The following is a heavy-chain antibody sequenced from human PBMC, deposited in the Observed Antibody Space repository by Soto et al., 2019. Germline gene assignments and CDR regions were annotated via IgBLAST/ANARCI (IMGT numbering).Heavy chain of an antibody. D-gene: IGHD1-26*01. CDR1: GFTFSAYG. J-gene: IGHJ4*02. V-gene: IGHV3-33*01. CDR2: IWYDGKNS. Sequence: QVQLVESGGGVVQPGRSLRLSCAASGFTFSAYGMHWVRQGPGKGLEWVAVIWYDGKNSYYADSVKVRFTISRDTSKNTVYLQMNSLSPEDTAMYYCAREEAPCGTATPLDHWGQGTLGSVSS. CDR3: AREEAPCGTATPLDH.